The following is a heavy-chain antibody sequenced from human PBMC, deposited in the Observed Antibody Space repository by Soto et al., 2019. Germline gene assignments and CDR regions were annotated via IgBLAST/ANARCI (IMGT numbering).Heavy chain of an antibody. CDR2: ISSSSSTI. CDR1: GFTFSSYS. CDR3: AIGYDYGNDAFDI. D-gene: IGHD5-12*01. V-gene: IGHV3-48*02. Sequence: GGSLRLSCAASGFTFSSYSMNWVRQAPGKGLEWVSYISSSSSTIYYADSVKGRFTISRDNAKNPLYLQMNSLRDEDTAVYYCAIGYDYGNDAFDIWGQGTMVTVSS. J-gene: IGHJ3*02.